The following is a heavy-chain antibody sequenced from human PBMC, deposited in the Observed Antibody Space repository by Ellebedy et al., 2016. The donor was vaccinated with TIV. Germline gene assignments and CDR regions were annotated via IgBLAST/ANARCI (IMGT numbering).Heavy chain of an antibody. Sequence: GESLKISCAASGFTISTYAMNCVRQGPGKGLEWVAVISYDGSNKYYADSVKGRFTISRDNSKNTLYLQMNSLRAEDTAVYYCARPPPGASTDYFDYWGQGTLVTVPS. D-gene: IGHD2-2*01. CDR2: ISYDGSNK. CDR3: ARPPPGASTDYFDY. CDR1: GFTISTYA. J-gene: IGHJ4*02. V-gene: IGHV3-30-3*01.